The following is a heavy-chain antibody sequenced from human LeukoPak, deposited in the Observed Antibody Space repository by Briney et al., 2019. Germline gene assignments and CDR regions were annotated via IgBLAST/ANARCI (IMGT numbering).Heavy chain of an antibody. V-gene: IGHV3-30*02. CDR3: ARSSSSSGGYYYMDV. Sequence: PGGSLRLSCAASGFIFSSYGMHWVRQAPGKGLEWVAFIRYDGTNKYYADSVKGRFTISRDNSKNTLYLQMNSLRAEDTALYYCARSSSSSGGYYYMDVWGKGTTVTVSS. CDR1: GFIFSSYG. J-gene: IGHJ6*03. CDR2: IRYDGTNK. D-gene: IGHD6-6*01.